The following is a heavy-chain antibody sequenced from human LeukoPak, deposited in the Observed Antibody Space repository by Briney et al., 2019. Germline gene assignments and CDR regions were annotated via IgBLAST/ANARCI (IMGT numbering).Heavy chain of an antibody. J-gene: IGHJ4*02. CDR1: GFTFSYYG. D-gene: IGHD3-22*01. Sequence: GGSLRLSCAASGFTFSYYGMHWARQAPGKGLEWVAVISYDGSNKYYADSVKGRFTISRDNSKNTLYLQMNSLRAEDTAVYYCAKDYDTPLSGYSGGFFDYWGQGTLVTVSS. CDR2: ISYDGSNK. CDR3: AKDYDTPLSGYSGGFFDY. V-gene: IGHV3-30*18.